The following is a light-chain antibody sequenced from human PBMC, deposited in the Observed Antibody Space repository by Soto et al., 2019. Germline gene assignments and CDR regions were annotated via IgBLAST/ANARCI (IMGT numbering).Light chain of an antibody. CDR1: QTITSW. J-gene: IGKJ1*01. CDR3: QHYNRYSGA. V-gene: IGKV1-5*03. CDR2: NAS. Sequence: DIEMTQSPSTLSGSVRDIVTITSRASQTITSWLAWYQQKPGKDPKPLIYNASTLKSGVPSRFSGSGSGREFTLTISSLQHDDLPPSHFQHYNRYSGAFGQGNKGE.